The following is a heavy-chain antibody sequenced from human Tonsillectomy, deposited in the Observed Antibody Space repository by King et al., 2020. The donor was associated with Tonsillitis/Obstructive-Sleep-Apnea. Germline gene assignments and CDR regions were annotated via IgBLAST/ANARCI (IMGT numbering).Heavy chain of an antibody. V-gene: IGHV4-59*01. CDR1: GGSISSYY. CDR3: AGGRSTGWYNYFGY. D-gene: IGHD6-19*01. J-gene: IGHJ4*02. CDR2: INYSGAT. Sequence: VQLQESGPGLVKPSETLSLTCTVSGGSISSYYWNCIRQSPGKGLEWIGYINYSGATSYNPSLKSRVTISVDTAKDQFSLELTSVSAADTAVYYCAGGRSTGWYNYFGYWGQGTRVAVSS.